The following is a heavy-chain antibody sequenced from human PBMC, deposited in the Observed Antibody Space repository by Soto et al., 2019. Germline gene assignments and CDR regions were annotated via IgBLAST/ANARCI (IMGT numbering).Heavy chain of an antibody. J-gene: IGHJ6*01. CDR3: AREFVFSSSSGYYYYYGMDV. CDR1: GFTFSSYA. Sequence: QVQLVESGGGVVQPGRSLRLSCAASGFTFSSYAMHWVRQAPGKGLEWVAVISYDGSNKYYADSVKGRFTISRDNSKNTLYLQMNSLRAEDTAVYYCAREFVFSSSSGYYYYYGMDVW. D-gene: IGHD6-6*01. V-gene: IGHV3-30-3*01. CDR2: ISYDGSNK.